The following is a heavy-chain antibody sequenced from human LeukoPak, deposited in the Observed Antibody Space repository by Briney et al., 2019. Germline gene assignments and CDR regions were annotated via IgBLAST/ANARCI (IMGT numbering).Heavy chain of an antibody. CDR1: GFTFSTYS. CDR2: ISSSSAI. V-gene: IGHV3-48*01. J-gene: IGHJ4*02. Sequence: GGSLRLSCAASGFTFSTYSMNWVRQAPGKGLEWVSYISSSSAIYYADSVKGRFTISRDNAKNSLYLQMNSLRAEDTAVYYCARSENGDYDYWGQGTLVTVSS. D-gene: IGHD4-17*01. CDR3: ARSENGDYDY.